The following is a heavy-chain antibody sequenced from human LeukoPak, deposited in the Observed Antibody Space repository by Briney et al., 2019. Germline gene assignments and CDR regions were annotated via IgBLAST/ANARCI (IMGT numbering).Heavy chain of an antibody. D-gene: IGHD3-22*01. CDR1: GYSFTNYW. CDR3: ARAYYYDSSGYVLGY. Sequence: GESLKISCKGSGYSFTNYWIGWVRQMPGKGLEWMGIIYPGDSDTRYSPSFQGQVTISADKSISTAYLQWSSLKASDTAMYYCARAYYYDSSGYVLGYWGQGTLVIVSS. CDR2: IYPGDSDT. V-gene: IGHV5-51*01. J-gene: IGHJ4*02.